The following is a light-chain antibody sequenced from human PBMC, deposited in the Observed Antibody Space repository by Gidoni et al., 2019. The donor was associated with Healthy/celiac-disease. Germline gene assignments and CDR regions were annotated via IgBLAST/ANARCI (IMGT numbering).Light chain of an antibody. CDR3: CSYAGSSTLV. Sequence: QPALTQPASVSGYPGQSITHACTGTISDVGSYNLVSWYQQHPGKAPNLMFYEVSKRPSGVSNRFSGSKSGNTASLTISVLQAEDEADYYCCSYAGSSTLVFGGGTKLTVL. J-gene: IGLJ3*02. CDR1: ISDVGSYNL. CDR2: EVS. V-gene: IGLV2-23*02.